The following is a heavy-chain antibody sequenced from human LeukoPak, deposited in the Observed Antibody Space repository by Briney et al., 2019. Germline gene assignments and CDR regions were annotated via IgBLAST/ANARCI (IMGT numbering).Heavy chain of an antibody. Sequence: GGSLRLSCAASGFSFSSYEVNWVRQAPGKGLEWVSAISGSGSDTYYAGSVKGRFTISRDNSKNTLYLQMNSLGAEDTAIYYCVKDHDYYASGPIWGQGTMVTVSS. CDR1: GFSFSSYE. D-gene: IGHD3-10*01. CDR3: VKDHDYYASGPI. CDR2: ISGSGSDT. J-gene: IGHJ3*02. V-gene: IGHV3-23*01.